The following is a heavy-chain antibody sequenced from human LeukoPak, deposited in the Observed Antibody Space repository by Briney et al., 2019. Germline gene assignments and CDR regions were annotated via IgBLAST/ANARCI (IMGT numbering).Heavy chain of an antibody. Sequence: PSETLSLTCSVSGGFISSYYWGWIRQPPGKGLEWIGYIYYSGSTNYNPSLKSRVTISVDTSKNQFSLKLSSVTAADTAVYYCARTIDYYDSSGYYTTFDYWGQGTLVTVSS. CDR1: GGFISSYY. J-gene: IGHJ4*02. CDR2: IYYSGST. CDR3: ARTIDYYDSSGYYTTFDY. V-gene: IGHV4-59*01. D-gene: IGHD3-22*01.